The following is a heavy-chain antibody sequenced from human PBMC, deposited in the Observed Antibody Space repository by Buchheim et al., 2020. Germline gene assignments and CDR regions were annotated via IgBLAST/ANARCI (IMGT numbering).Heavy chain of an antibody. J-gene: IGHJ3*01. D-gene: IGHD2-15*01. CDR1: GYTFTCHF. V-gene: IGHV1-2*04. CDR2: INPNNGDT. CDR3: AREGRSAFDV. Sequence: QVQLVQSGAEVKKPGASVKVSCKASGYTFTCHFIHWVRQAPGHGLDCMGWINPNNGDTNYAQKFQGWVTMTRDPSISTAYMEVSSLKSDDTAVFYCAREGRSAFDVWGQGT.